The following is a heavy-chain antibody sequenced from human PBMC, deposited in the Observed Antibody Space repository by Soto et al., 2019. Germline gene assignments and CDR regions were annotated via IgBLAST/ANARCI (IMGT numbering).Heavy chain of an antibody. CDR1: GFSLKSSGVG. D-gene: IGHD3-10*01. J-gene: IGHJ5*02. CDR3: AHKEYYFATVTYYNVRWFDP. CDR2: VYWSDEQ. Sequence: SGPTLVNPTQTLTLTCTFSGFSLKSSGVGVAWIRQPPGKALEWLALVYWSDEQRYSPSLKNRLTITTDTSKTEVVLTMTNMDPLDTATYYCAHKEYYFATVTYYNVRWFDPWGQGILVTVSS. V-gene: IGHV2-5*01.